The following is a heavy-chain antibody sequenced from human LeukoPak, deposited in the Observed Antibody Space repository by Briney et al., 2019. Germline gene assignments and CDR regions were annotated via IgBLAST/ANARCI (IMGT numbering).Heavy chain of an antibody. Sequence: EGSLRLSCAASGFTFSSYGMHWVRQAPGKGLEWAAFIRDDGSNKYYADSVKGRFTISRDNSKNTLYLQMNSLRAEDTAVYYCAKVTYYYDSSGYYNYYFDYWGRGTLVTVTS. D-gene: IGHD3-22*01. CDR3: AKVTYYYDSSGYYNYYFDY. V-gene: IGHV3-30*02. CDR2: IRDDGSNK. J-gene: IGHJ4*02. CDR1: GFTFSSYG.